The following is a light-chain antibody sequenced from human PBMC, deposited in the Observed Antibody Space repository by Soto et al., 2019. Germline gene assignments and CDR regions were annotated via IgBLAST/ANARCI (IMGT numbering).Light chain of an antibody. J-gene: IGLJ1*01. CDR3: SSYSSSSISYV. CDR2: EVT. V-gene: IGLV2-14*01. Sequence: QSALTQPASVSGSPGQSITISCAESSSDVGGYKYVSWYQQLPGNAPKLIIYEVTIRPSGVSNRFSGSKSGNTASLTISGLQAEDEADYYCSSYSSSSISYVFGTGTKVTVL. CDR1: SSDVGGYKY.